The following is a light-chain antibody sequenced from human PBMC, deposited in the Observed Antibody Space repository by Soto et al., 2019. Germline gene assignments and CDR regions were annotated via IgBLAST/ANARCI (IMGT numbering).Light chain of an antibody. J-gene: IGKJ1*01. Sequence: EIVSTQSPATLSLSPGERATLSCRASQSVGSSLQWYQQKPGQAPRLVIYEASNRPTAIPARFSGSGSGTDFTLTISSLEPEDFAVYYCQQWSNWPRTFGQGTKVEIK. CDR1: QSVGSS. CDR3: QQWSNWPRT. CDR2: EAS. V-gene: IGKV3-11*01.